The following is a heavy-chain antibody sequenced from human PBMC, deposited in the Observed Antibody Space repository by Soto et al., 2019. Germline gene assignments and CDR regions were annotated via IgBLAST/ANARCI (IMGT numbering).Heavy chain of an antibody. V-gene: IGHV3-23*01. Sequence: EVQLLESGGGLVQPGGSLRLSCAASGFTFTNYAMSWVRQAPGKGLEWVSAISGSGSSTYYADSVKGRFTISRDNSENTRFLQMNSLRAEDTAVYYCAYFTALNYYYGMDVWGQGTTVTVSS. CDR3: AYFTALNYYYGMDV. D-gene: IGHD1-26*01. CDR2: ISGSGSST. J-gene: IGHJ6*02. CDR1: GFTFTNYA.